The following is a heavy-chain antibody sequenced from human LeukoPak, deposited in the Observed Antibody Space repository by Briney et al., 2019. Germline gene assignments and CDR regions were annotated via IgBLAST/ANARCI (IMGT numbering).Heavy chain of an antibody. J-gene: IGHJ4*02. CDR3: ARGYGDFPFDY. Sequence: GGSLRLSCAASGFTVSSNYMSWVRQAPGEGLEWVSVIYSGGSTYYADSVKGRFTISRDNSKNTLYLQMNSLRAEDTAVYYCARGYGDFPFDYWGQGTLVTVSS. CDR2: IYSGGST. CDR1: GFTVSSNY. V-gene: IGHV3-53*01. D-gene: IGHD4-17*01.